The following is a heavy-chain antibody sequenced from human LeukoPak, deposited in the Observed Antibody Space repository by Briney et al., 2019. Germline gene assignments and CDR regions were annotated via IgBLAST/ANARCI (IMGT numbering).Heavy chain of an antibody. CDR2: IFPSGGEI. CDR3: ARVPTLDSSGPHDAFDI. Sequence: GGSLRLSCAASGFTFSTFAMIWVRQPPGKGLEWVSSIFPSGGEIHYADSVRGRFTISRDNAKNSLYLQMNSLRAEDTAVYYCARVPTLDSSGPHDAFDIWGQGTMVTVSS. V-gene: IGHV3-21*01. J-gene: IGHJ3*02. CDR1: GFTFSTFA. D-gene: IGHD3-22*01.